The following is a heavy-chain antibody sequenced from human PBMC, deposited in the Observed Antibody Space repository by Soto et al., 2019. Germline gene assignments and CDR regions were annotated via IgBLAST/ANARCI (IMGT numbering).Heavy chain of an antibody. J-gene: IGHJ6*02. CDR3: AREGLGISMLRGVHLDCYGMDV. V-gene: IGHV1-8*01. CDR1: GYTFTSYD. D-gene: IGHD3-10*01. CDR2: MNANRGNT. Sequence: ASVKVSCKSSGYTFTSYDINWVRQATGQGLERMGWMNANRGNTGYAQKFQGRVTMTRNTSISTAYMELSSLRSEDTAVYYCAREGLGISMLRGVHLDCYGMDVWGQGTTVTVSS.